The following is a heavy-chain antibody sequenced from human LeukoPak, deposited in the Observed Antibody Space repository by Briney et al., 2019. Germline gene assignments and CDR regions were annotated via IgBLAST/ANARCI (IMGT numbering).Heavy chain of an antibody. Sequence: GGSLRLSCAASGFTFSSYAMNWVRQASGKGLDWVGHIRTKANNYATAYAASVKGRFTISRDDSKNTAYLQMNSLKIEDTAVYYCSRHEALPGDYWGQGTLVTVSS. CDR2: IRTKANNYAT. D-gene: IGHD2-21*02. V-gene: IGHV3-73*01. CDR1: GFTFSSYA. CDR3: SRHEALPGDY. J-gene: IGHJ4*02.